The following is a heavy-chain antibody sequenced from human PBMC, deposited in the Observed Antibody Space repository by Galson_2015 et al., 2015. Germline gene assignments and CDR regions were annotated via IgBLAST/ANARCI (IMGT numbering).Heavy chain of an antibody. V-gene: IGHV3-23*01. Sequence: SLRLSCAASGFTFSSYVMSWVCQAPEKGLEWVSGISDSGGPTYYADSVKGRFTISRDNSKNTLYLQMNSLRAEDTAVYYCARGLTKWDDWGQGSLVTVSS. J-gene: IGHJ4*02. CDR1: GFTFSSYV. CDR2: ISDSGGPT. D-gene: IGHD1-14*01. CDR3: ARGLTKWDD.